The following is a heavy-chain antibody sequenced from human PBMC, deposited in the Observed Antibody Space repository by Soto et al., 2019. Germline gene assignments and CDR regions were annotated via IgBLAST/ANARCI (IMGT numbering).Heavy chain of an antibody. J-gene: IGHJ5*02. D-gene: IGHD5-18*01. CDR2: MNPGSGYT. CDR3: ARMESFGSLNWFDP. V-gene: IGHV1-8*02. CDR1: GYTFTNND. Sequence: GASVKVSFKASGYTFTNNDVSWLRQATGQGLEWMGWMNPGSGYTGYAQKFQGRVTMTRDISIATAYMELNSLTSEDTAIYYCARMESFGSLNWFDPWGQGTLVTVSS.